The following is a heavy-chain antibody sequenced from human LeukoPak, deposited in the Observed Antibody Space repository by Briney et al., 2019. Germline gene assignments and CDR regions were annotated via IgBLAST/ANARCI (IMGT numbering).Heavy chain of an antibody. CDR3: ARDPAMQTWLSAYYFDY. CDR2: ISSDGSTI. J-gene: IGHJ4*02. Sequence: GGSLRLSCTASGFSFSRYSMNWVRQAPGKGLEWISYISSDGSTIYYADSVKGRFTISRDNARNSLYLQMNSLRAEDTAVYYCARDPAMQTWLSAYYFDYWGRGTLVTVSS. CDR1: GFSFSRYS. V-gene: IGHV3-48*01. D-gene: IGHD3-22*01.